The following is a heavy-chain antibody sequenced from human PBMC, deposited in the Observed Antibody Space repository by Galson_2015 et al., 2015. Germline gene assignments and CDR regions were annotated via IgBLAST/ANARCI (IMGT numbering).Heavy chain of an antibody. CDR3: ARRYCSCTSCYSDY. CDR2: ISSSSSTI. V-gene: IGHV3-48*02. Sequence: SLRVSCAASGFTFSSYSMNWVRQAPGKGLEWVSYISSSSSTIYYADSVKGRFTISRDNAKNSLYLQMNSLRDEDTAVYYCARRYCSCTSCYSDYGGQGTLVTVSS. CDR1: GFTFSSYS. D-gene: IGHD2-2*01. J-gene: IGHJ4*02.